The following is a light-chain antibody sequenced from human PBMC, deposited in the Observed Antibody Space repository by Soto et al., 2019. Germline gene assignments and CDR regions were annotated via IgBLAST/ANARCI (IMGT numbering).Light chain of an antibody. CDR2: AAS. Sequence: DIQVTQSPSSLSASVGDRVTITCRASQSISRYLNWYRQKPGRAPNLLIYAASNLQSGVPSRFRGSGSGTDFTLTISSLQPGDFATYSCHQSYSAPWTFGQGTKVEIK. CDR3: HQSYSAPWT. CDR1: QSISRY. J-gene: IGKJ1*01. V-gene: IGKV1-39*01.